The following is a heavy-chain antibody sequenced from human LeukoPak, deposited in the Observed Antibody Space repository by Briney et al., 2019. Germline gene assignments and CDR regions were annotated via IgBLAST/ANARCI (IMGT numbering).Heavy chain of an antibody. Sequence: GASVNVSCKASGYTFTSYYMHWVRQAPGQGLEWMGIINPSGGSTSYAQKFQGRVTMTRDTSTSTVYMELSSLRSEDTAVYYCAREGGNYGSGLYYMDVWGKGTTVTVSS. CDR1: GYTFTSYY. J-gene: IGHJ6*03. V-gene: IGHV1-46*01. D-gene: IGHD3-10*01. CDR3: AREGGNYGSGLYYMDV. CDR2: INPSGGST.